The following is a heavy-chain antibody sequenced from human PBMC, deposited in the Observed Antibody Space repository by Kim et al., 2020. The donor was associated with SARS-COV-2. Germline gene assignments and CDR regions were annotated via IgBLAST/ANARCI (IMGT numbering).Heavy chain of an antibody. V-gene: IGHV7-4-1*02. D-gene: IGHD3-9*01. J-gene: IGHJ3*02. CDR1: GYTFTSYA. CDR3: ARVRAALRYFDWLYPDDAFEI. CDR2: IDTNTGNP. Sequence: ASVKVSCKASGYTFTSYAMNWVRQAPGQGLEWMGWIDTNTGNPTYAQGFTGRFVFSLDTSVSTAYLQISSLKAEDTAVYYCARVRAALRYFDWLYPDDAFEIWGQGTMVTVSS.